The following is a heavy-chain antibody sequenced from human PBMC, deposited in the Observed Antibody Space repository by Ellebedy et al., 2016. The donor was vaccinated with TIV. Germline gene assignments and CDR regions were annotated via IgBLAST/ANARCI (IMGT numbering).Heavy chain of an antibody. CDR1: GASISSSNW. CDR2: IYHSGST. J-gene: IGHJ4*02. CDR3: ARISVTGSSALDY. V-gene: IGHV4-4*02. D-gene: IGHD6-13*01. Sequence: MPSETLSLTCAVSGASISSSNWWSWVRQPPGKGLEWIGEIYHSGSTNYNPSLESRVTISVDTTKNQFFLKVNSVTAADTAVYYCARISVTGSSALDYWGRGTLVSVSS.